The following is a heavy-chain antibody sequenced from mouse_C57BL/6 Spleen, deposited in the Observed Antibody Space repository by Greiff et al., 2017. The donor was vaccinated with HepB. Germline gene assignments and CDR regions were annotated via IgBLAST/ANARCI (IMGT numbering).Heavy chain of an antibody. CDR1: GFTFSSYA. J-gene: IGHJ4*01. CDR3: TRDEDYYGSDYAMDY. V-gene: IGHV5-9-1*02. CDR2: ISSGGDYI. D-gene: IGHD1-1*01. Sequence: EVKVEESGEGLVKPGGSLKLSCAASGFTFSSYAMSWVRQTPEKRLEWVAYISSGGDYIYYADTVKGRFTISRDNARNTLYLQMSSLKSEDTAMYYCTRDEDYYGSDYAMDYWGQGTSVTVSS.